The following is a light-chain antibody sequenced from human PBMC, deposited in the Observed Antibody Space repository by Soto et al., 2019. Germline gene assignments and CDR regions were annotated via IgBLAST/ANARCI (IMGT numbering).Light chain of an antibody. CDR1: QSLLNSNGYNY. CDR3: MQALQTPT. CDR2: LAS. J-gene: IGKJ4*01. V-gene: IGKV2-28*01. Sequence: DVVMTQTPLSLSVAPGGPASISCRSSQSLLNSNGYNYLDWYLQKPGHSPQLLIDLASSRASGVPDRFSGSGSGTDFTLKISRVEAEDVGVYYCMQALQTPTFGGGTKVDIK.